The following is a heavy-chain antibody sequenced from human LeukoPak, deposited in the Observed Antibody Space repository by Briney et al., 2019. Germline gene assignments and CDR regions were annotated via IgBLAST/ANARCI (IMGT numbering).Heavy chain of an antibody. CDR2: IIPIFGTA. CDR3: ARDYPAYCSGGSCYYHDAFDI. D-gene: IGHD2-15*01. Sequence: GASVKVSCKASGGTFSSYAISWVRQAPGQGLEWMGGIIPIFGTANYAQKLQGRVTMTTDTSTSTAYMELRSLRSDDTAVYYCARDYPAYCSGGSCYYHDAFDIWGQGTMVTVSS. V-gene: IGHV1-69*05. CDR1: GGTFSSYA. J-gene: IGHJ3*02.